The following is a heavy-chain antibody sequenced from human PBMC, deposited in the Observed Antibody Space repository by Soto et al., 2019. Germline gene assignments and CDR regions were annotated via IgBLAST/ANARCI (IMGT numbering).Heavy chain of an antibody. CDR3: TSFRSEDYYYYYMDV. V-gene: IGHV1-18*01. CDR2: FSAYNGKA. CDR1: AYSTIIYG. Sequence: QVQLVQSGAEVKKPGASVKVSCKASAYSTIIYGINWVRQAPGQGLEWMGWFSAYNGKAHYAQKFQDRLTVTTDTSTSTAYMELRSLRSDDTAVYYCTSFRSEDYYYYYMDVWGKGTTLTVSS. J-gene: IGHJ6*03.